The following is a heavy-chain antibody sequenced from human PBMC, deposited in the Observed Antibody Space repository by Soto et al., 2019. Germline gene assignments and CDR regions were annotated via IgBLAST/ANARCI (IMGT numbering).Heavy chain of an antibody. J-gene: IGHJ6*02. CDR3: ARDSSSWYDGYYYYGMDV. CDR1: GFTFSSDS. V-gene: IGHV3-48*02. D-gene: IGHD6-13*01. Sequence: EVQLVESGGGLVQPGGSLRLSCAASGFTFSSDSMNWVRQAPGKGLEWGSYLSSSSSTIYYADSVKGRFTISRDNAKNSLYLPMNSLRDEDTAVYYCARDSSSWYDGYYYYGMDVWGQGTTVTVSS. CDR2: LSSSSSTI.